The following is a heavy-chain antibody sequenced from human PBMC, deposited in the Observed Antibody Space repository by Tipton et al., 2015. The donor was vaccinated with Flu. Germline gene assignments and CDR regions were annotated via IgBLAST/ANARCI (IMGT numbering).Heavy chain of an antibody. V-gene: IGHV4-59*01. CDR3: ARARAPYYYYAMDV. J-gene: IGHJ6*02. Sequence: GLVKPSETLSLTCAVSDGSISFYYWSWIRQPPGKGLEWIGYIYNSGTTDYNPSLKSRVTMSVDTSKNQFSLNLSSVTAADTAVYYCARARAPYYYYAMDVWGQGTTVTVSS. CDR2: IYNSGTT. CDR1: DGSISFYY.